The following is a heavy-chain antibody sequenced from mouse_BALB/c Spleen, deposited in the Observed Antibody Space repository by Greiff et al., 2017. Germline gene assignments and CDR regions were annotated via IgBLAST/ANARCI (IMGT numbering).Heavy chain of an antibody. V-gene: IGHV3-6*02. CDR2: ISYDGSN. J-gene: IGHJ3*01. CDR1: GYSITSGYY. D-gene: IGHD2-4*01. Sequence: DVHLVESGPGLVKPSQSLSLTCSVTGYSITSGYYWNWIRQFPGNKLEWMGYISYDGSNNYNPSLKNRISITRDTSKNQFFLKLNSVTTEDTATYYCAREEDYDGAWFAYWGQGTLVTVSA. CDR3: AREEDYDGAWFAY.